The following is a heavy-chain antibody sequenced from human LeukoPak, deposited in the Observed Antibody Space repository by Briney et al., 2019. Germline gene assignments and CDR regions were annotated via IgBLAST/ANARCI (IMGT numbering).Heavy chain of an antibody. CDR2: IYYSGST. CDR3: ARAVAYGIDTGYFDY. Sequence: SETLSLTCTVSGGSISSYYWSWIRQPPGKGLEWIGFIYYSGSTNYNPSLKSRVTISVHTSKNQFSLKLSSVTAADTAVYYCARAVAYGIDTGYFDYWGQGTLVTVSS. CDR1: GGSISSYY. D-gene: IGHD2-8*02. J-gene: IGHJ4*02. V-gene: IGHV4-59*01.